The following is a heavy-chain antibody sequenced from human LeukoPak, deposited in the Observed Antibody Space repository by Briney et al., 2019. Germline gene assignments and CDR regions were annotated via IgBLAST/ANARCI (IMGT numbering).Heavy chain of an antibody. D-gene: IGHD3-16*01. V-gene: IGHV1-2*02. J-gene: IGHJ6*02. CDR2: INPNSGGT. CDR3: ARDGKDNWGYYYYGMDV. Sequence: ASVKVSCKASGYTFTGYYMHWVRQAPGQGLEWMGWINPNSGGTNYAQKFQGRVTMTRDTSISTAYMELSRLRSDDTAVYYCARDGKDNWGYYYYGMDVWGQGTTATVSS. CDR1: GYTFTGYY.